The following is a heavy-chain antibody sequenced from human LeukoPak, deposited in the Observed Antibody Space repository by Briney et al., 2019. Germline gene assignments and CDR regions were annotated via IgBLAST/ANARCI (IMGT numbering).Heavy chain of an antibody. Sequence: GGSLRLSCAASGFTFSSYGMHWVRQAPGKGLEWVAFIRYDGSNKYYADSVKGRFTISRDNSKNTLYLQMNSLRAEDTAVYYCAKDDLWFGELPAYYFDYWGQGTLVTVSS. CDR2: IRYDGSNK. V-gene: IGHV3-30*02. CDR3: AKDDLWFGELPAYYFDY. D-gene: IGHD3-10*01. CDR1: GFTFSSYG. J-gene: IGHJ4*02.